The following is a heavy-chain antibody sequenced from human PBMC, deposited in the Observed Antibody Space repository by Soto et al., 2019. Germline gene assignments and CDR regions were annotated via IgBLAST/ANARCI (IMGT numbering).Heavy chain of an antibody. V-gene: IGHV4-39*01. CDR3: ATSIRGITPFDY. CDR2: IYYSDYT. Sequence: QLQLQQSGPGLVKPSETLSLTCTVSGGSISSSSYYWGWIRQPPGKGLEWIGTIYYSDYTYYNPSLKSRVTISVDTSKNQFSLKLSSVTAADTAVYYCATSIRGITPFDYWGQGTLVTVSS. D-gene: IGHD3-10*01. J-gene: IGHJ4*02. CDR1: GGSISSSSYY.